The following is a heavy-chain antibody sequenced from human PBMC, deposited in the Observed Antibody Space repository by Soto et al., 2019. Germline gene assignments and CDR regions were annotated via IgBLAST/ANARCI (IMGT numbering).Heavy chain of an antibody. CDR3: ERGPRLRLTWFDS. D-gene: IGHD2-15*01. J-gene: IGHJ5*01. CDR1: GYSINRGYY. Sequence: SETLSLTCAVSGYSINRGYYCGWIRQPPAKGLEWIGSISHSDNTYYNPSSENRVTISRDISKNHFSLMLTSVTAADAAAYYCERGPRLRLTWFDSWGQGTLVTVSS. V-gene: IGHV4-38-2*01. CDR2: ISHSDNT.